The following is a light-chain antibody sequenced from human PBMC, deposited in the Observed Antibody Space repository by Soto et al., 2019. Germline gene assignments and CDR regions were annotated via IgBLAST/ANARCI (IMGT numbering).Light chain of an antibody. V-gene: IGKV1-5*03. CDR1: QSISYF. CDR3: QHYNSYSEA. CDR2: KAS. Sequence: DIQMTQSPSSLSASVGDRVTITCRASQSISYFLNWYRQKPGQAPELLIYKASTLKSGVPSRFSGSGSGTEFTLTISSLQPDDFATYYCQHYNSYSEAFGQGTKVDVK. J-gene: IGKJ1*01.